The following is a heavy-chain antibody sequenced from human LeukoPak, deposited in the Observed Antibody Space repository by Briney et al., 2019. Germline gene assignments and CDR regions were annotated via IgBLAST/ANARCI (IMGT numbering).Heavy chain of an antibody. Sequence: PGGSLRLSCAASGFTFSNYWMTWVRQAPGKGLEWVANIKQDGSHKYYVDSVKGRLTISRDNAKNSLYLQMNSLRAEDTAVYYCARTTRYCSGGSCYILDYWGQGTLVTVSS. CDR3: ARTTRYCSGGSCYILDY. D-gene: IGHD2-15*01. V-gene: IGHV3-7*01. CDR2: IKQDGSHK. CDR1: GFTFSNYW. J-gene: IGHJ4*02.